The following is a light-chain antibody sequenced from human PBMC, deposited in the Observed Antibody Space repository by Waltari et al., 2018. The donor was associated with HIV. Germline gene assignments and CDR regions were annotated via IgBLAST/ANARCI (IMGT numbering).Light chain of an antibody. CDR2: EVT. CDR1: SNDVGRYDL. J-gene: IGLJ3*02. V-gene: IGLV2-14*02. Sequence: QSALTQPASVSGSPGQSMTISCTGTSNDVGRYDLVSWYQQNPGKAPKLIIYEVTKRPAGCSNRFSGSKSGNTSPLTISGLQAEDEADYYCTSYTSGSSLVLFGGGTKLTVL. CDR3: TSYTSGSSLVL.